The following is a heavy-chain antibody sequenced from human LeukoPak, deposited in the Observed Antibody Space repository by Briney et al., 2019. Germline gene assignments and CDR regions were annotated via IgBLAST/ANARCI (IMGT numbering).Heavy chain of an antibody. D-gene: IGHD6-19*01. CDR3: ARDYRDSSGWYGIGAFDI. Sequence: GGSLRLSCAASGFTFSRNAMNWVRQAQGRGLQWVSSITSGGAYIYYTASVKGRFTISRDNSKNTLYLQMNSLRAEDTAVYYCARDYRDSSGWYGIGAFDIWGQGTMVTVSS. CDR1: GFTFSRNA. J-gene: IGHJ3*02. V-gene: IGHV3-21*04. CDR2: ITSGGAYI.